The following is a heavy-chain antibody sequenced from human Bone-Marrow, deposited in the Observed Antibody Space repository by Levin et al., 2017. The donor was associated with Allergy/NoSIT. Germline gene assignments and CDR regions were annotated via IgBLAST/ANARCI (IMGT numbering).Heavy chain of an antibody. V-gene: IGHV1-69*04. CDR3: ARGQYQLQWEGRYYYYGIGGRGRYYYYGMDV. D-gene: IGHD2-2*01. CDR1: GGTFSSYP. CDR2: IIPILGIA. Sequence: ASVKVSCKASGGTFSSYPISWVRQAPGQGLEWMGRIIPILGIANYAQKFQGRVTITADKSTSTAYMELSSLRSEDTAVYYCARGQYQLQWEGRYYYYGIGGRGRYYYYGMDVWGQGTTVTVSS. J-gene: IGHJ6*02.